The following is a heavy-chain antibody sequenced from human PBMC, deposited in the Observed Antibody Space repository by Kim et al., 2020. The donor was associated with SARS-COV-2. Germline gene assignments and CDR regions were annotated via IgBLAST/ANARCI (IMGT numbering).Heavy chain of an antibody. J-gene: IGHJ5*02. Sequence: ADSVKGRFTISRDNAKNSLYLQMNSLRAEDTAVYYCARARITIFSNWFDPWGQGTLVTVSS. V-gene: IGHV3-11*03. D-gene: IGHD3-9*01. CDR3: ARARITIFSNWFDP.